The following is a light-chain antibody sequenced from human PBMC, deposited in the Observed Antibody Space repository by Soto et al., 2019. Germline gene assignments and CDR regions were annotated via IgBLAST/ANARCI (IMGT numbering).Light chain of an antibody. CDR3: QSYDSSPHVV. Sequence: QSVLTQPPSVSGAPGQRVTISCTGSSSNIGAGYDVHWYQQLPGTAPKLLIYGNSNRPSGVPDRFSGSKSGTSASLAITGLQAEDEADYYCQSYDSSPHVVFGGGTHLTVL. CDR1: SSNIGAGYD. V-gene: IGLV1-40*01. J-gene: IGLJ2*01. CDR2: GNS.